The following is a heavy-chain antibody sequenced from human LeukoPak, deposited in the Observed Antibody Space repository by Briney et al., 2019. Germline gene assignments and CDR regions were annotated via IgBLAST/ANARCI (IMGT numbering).Heavy chain of an antibody. J-gene: IGHJ4*02. CDR2: ISSSGSTI. CDR3: ASSYSGDYFDY. Sequence: PGGSLRLSCAASGFTFSSYEMNWVCQAPGKGLEWVSYISSSGSTIYYADSVKGRFTISRDNAKNSLYLQMNSLRAEDTAVYYCASSYSGDYFDYWGQGTLVTVSS. CDR1: GFTFSSYE. V-gene: IGHV3-48*03. D-gene: IGHD1-26*01.